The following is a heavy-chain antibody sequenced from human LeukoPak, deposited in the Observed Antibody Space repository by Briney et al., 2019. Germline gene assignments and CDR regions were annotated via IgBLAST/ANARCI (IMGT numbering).Heavy chain of an antibody. V-gene: IGHV4-59*08. CDR1: GGSISSYY. Sequence: SETLSLTCTVSGGSISSYYWSWIRQPPGKGLEWIGYIYYSGSTNYNPSLKSRVTISVDTSKSQFSLKMTSVTATDTAVYYCARQGSGGRAFDIWGQGTMVTVSS. J-gene: IGHJ3*02. CDR2: IYYSGST. CDR3: ARQGSGGRAFDI. D-gene: IGHD1-26*01.